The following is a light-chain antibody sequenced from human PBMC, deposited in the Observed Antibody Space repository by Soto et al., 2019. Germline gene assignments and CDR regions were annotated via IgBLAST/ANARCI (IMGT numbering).Light chain of an antibody. Sequence: QTVMTQEPSFSVSPGGTVTLTCDLSSGSVSTSYYPSWYQRTPGQAPRTLIYRTNTRSSGVPDRFSGSILGSKAALTITGAQADDEADYYCVLYVSRGIWVFGGGTQLTVL. CDR3: VLYVSRGIWV. CDR2: RTN. V-gene: IGLV8-61*01. J-gene: IGLJ2*01. CDR1: SGSVSTSYY.